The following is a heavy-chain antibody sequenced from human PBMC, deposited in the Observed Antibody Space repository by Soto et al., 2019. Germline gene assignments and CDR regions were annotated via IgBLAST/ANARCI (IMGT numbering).Heavy chain of an antibody. J-gene: IGHJ6*02. CDR3: AREWEIVVVPAEYYYYGMDV. Sequence: ASVKVSCKASGYTFTGYYMHWVRQAPGQGLEWMGWINPNSGGTNYAQKFQGRVTMTRDTSISTAYMELGRLRSDDTAVYYCAREWEIVVVPAEYYYYGMDVWGQGTTVTVSS. D-gene: IGHD2-2*01. V-gene: IGHV1-2*02. CDR2: INPNSGGT. CDR1: GYTFTGYY.